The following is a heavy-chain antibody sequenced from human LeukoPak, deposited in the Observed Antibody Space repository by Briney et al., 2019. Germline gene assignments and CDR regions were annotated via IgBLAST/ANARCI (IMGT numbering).Heavy chain of an antibody. CDR1: GFTVSSNY. D-gene: IGHD3-3*01. CDR2: LYSGGNT. CDR3: ARSVTTYYYYGMDV. J-gene: IGHJ6*02. V-gene: IGHV3-53*01. Sequence: GGSLRLSCAASGFTVSSNYMSWVRQAPGKGLEWVSILYSGGNTYYAASVRGRFTISRDNSKNTLYLQMNSLRAEDTAIYYCARSVTTYYYYGMDVWGQGTTVTVPS.